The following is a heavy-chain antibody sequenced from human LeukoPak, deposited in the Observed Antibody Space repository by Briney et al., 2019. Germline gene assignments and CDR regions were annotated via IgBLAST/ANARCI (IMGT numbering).Heavy chain of an antibody. CDR2: IGTAGDT. D-gene: IGHD1-1*01. CDR1: GFTFSSYD. V-gene: IGHV3-13*01. J-gene: IGHJ4*02. Sequence: GGSLRLSCAASGFTFSSYDMHWVRQATGKGLEWVSAIGTAGDTYYPGSVKGRFTISRENAKSSLYLQMNSLRAGDTAVYYCARERQPSGFDYWGQGTLVTVSS. CDR3: ARERQPSGFDY.